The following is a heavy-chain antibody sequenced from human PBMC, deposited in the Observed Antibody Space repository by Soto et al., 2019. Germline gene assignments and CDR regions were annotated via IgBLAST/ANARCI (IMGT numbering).Heavy chain of an antibody. CDR3: ARADYYYYGMDV. CDR2: IYYSGST. Sequence: PSETLSLTCTVSGGSSSSGDYYWSWIRQPPGKGLEWIGYIYYSGSTYYNPSLKSRVTISVDTSKNQFSLKLSSVTAADTAVYYCARADYYYYGMDVWGQGTTVTVSS. V-gene: IGHV4-30-4*01. CDR1: GGSSSSGDYY. J-gene: IGHJ6*02.